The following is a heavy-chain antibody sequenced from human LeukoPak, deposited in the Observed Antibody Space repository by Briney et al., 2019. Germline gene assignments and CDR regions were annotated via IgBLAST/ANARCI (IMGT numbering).Heavy chain of an antibody. V-gene: IGHV4-30-4*01. Sequence: SWIRQPPGKGLEWIGYIYYSGSTYYNPSLKSRVTISVDTSKNQFSLKLSSVTAADTAVYYCAKALQFAVDYWGQGTLVTVSS. CDR3: AKALQFAVDY. D-gene: IGHD4-11*01. J-gene: IGHJ4*02. CDR2: IYYSGST.